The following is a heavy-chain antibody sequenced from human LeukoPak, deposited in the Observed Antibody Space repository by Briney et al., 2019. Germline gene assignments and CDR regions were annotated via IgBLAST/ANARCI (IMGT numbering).Heavy chain of an antibody. CDR3: AKSPDYDFWSGYPYFDY. CDR1: AFTFSSYG. V-gene: IGHV3-30*02. J-gene: IGHJ4*02. D-gene: IGHD3-3*01. Sequence: GGSLRLSCAASAFTFSSYGMHWVRQAPGKGLEWVAFIRYDGSNKYYADSVKGRFTISRDNSKNTLYLQMNSLRAEDTAVYYCAKSPDYDFWSGYPYFDYWGQGTLVTVSS. CDR2: IRYDGSNK.